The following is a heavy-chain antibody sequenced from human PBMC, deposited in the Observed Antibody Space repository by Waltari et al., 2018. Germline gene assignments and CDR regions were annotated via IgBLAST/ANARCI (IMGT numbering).Heavy chain of an antibody. Sequence: QVQLQQWGAGLLKPSETLSLTCAVYGGSFSGYYWSWIRQPPGKGLEWIGEINHSGSTNYNPSLKSRVTISVDTSKNQFSLKLSSVTAADTAVYYCARGRLAAMVVYMDVWGKGTTVTISS. CDR1: GGSFSGYY. CDR2: INHSGST. J-gene: IGHJ6*03. D-gene: IGHD5-18*01. CDR3: ARGRLAAMVVYMDV. V-gene: IGHV4-34*01.